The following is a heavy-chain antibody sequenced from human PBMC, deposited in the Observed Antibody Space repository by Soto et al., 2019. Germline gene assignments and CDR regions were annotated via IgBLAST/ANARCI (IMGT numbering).Heavy chain of an antibody. CDR2: ISYDGSNK. Sequence: GGSLRLSCAASGFTFSSYAMHWVRQAPGKGLEWVAVISYDGSNKYYADSVKGRFTISRDNSKNTLYLQMNSLRAEDMAVYYCAGDRTAGSGSYYYYGIDVWGQGTTVTVSS. V-gene: IGHV3-30-3*01. J-gene: IGHJ6*02. CDR3: AGDRTAGSGSYYYYGIDV. CDR1: GFTFSSYA. D-gene: IGHD3-10*01.